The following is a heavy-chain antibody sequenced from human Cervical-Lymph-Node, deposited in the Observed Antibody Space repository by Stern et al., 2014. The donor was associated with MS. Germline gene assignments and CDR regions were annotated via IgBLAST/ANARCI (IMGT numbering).Heavy chain of an antibody. D-gene: IGHD3-10*01. CDR3: GPWFGDSPLDY. CDR1: GFTFSSYA. Sequence: VQLVQSGGGLVQPGGSLRLSCTASGFTFSSYAMNWVSQAPGKGLEWVSAISGSGGSTYYADSVKGRFTISRDNSKNTLYLQMNSLRAEDTAVYYCGPWFGDSPLDYWGQGTLVTVSS. V-gene: IGHV3-23*04. CDR2: ISGSGGST. J-gene: IGHJ4*02.